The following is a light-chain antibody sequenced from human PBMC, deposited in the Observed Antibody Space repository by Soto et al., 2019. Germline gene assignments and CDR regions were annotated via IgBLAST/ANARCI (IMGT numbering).Light chain of an antibody. CDR3: QHFKSFPIT. J-gene: IGKJ5*01. V-gene: IGKV1-5*01. Sequence: DIQMTQSPSTLSASVGDRVTITCRASQSISSWLAWYQQKPGKAPKVLIYESSLLQSGVPSRFSGSGSGTDFTLTISSLQPEDFATYYCQHFKSFPITFGQGTRLE. CDR1: QSISSW. CDR2: ESS.